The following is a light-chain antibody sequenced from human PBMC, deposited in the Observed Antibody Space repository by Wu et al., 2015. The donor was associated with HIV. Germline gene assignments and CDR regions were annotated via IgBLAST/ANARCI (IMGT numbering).Light chain of an antibody. CDR1: QSVSRSY. J-gene: IGKJ1*01. CDR3: QQYGSPPGT. CDR2: GAS. Sequence: EIVLTQSPGTLSLSPGERATLSCRASQSVSRSYLAWYQHKPGQAPRLLIYGASPRATGIPDRFSGSGSGTDFTLTISRLEPEDFAVYYCQQYGSPPGTFGQGTKVEIK. V-gene: IGKV3-20*01.